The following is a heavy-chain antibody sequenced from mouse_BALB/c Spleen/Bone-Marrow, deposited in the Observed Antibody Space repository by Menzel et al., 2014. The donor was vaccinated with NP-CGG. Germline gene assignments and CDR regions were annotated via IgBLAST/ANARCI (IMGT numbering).Heavy chain of an antibody. CDR1: GDSITNAY. CDR2: ISYSANT. V-gene: IGHV3-8*02. D-gene: IGHD3-3*01. CDR3: ARGTGYYFDY. J-gene: IGHJ2*01. Sequence: EVKLMESGPSLVKPSQTLSLTCSVTGDSITNAYWNWIRKFPGNKIDYMGYISYSANTYYNPSLKSRISITRDTSKNQFYLQLNSVTTEDTATYFCARGTGYYFDYWGQGTTLTVSS.